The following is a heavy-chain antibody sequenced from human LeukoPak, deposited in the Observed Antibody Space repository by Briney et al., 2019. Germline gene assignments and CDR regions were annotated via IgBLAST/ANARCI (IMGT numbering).Heavy chain of an antibody. Sequence: SESLSLTCAVYGGSFSGYYWSWIRQPPGKGLEWIGEINHSGSTNYNPSLKSRVTISVDTSKNQFSLKLSSVTAADTAVYDCARGHYKYYDFWSGLYYFDYWGQGTLVTVSS. CDR3: ARGHYKYYDFWSGLYYFDY. V-gene: IGHV4-34*01. CDR1: GGSFSGYY. J-gene: IGHJ4*02. D-gene: IGHD3-3*01. CDR2: INHSGST.